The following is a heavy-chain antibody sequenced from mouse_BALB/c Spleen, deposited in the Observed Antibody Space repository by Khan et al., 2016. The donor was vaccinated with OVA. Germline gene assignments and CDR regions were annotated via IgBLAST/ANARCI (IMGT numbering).Heavy chain of an antibody. CDR2: IDPFNGGT. V-gene: IGHV1-34*01. J-gene: IGHJ3*01. D-gene: IGHD1-1*02. CDR3: ASGTFDY. Sequence: VRLQQSGPELMKPGASVNISCKASGYSFTSYYIHWVKQSPGKSLEWIGYIDPFNGGTDYTQKFKGKATLTADKSSSPAYMHLSSLTSEDSAVYYCASGTFDYWGQGTPVTVSA. CDR1: GYSFTSYY.